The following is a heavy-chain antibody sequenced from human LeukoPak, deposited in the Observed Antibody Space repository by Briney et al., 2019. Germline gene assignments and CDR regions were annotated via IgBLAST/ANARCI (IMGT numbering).Heavy chain of an antibody. CDR2: IYSCGST. Sequence: GGSLRLSCAASGFTFDDYTMHWVRQAPGKGLEWVSVIYSCGSTYYADSVKGRFTISRDNSKNTLYLQMNSLRAEDTAVYYCARGTQGGYCSGGSWFDPWGQGTLVTVSS. J-gene: IGHJ5*02. CDR3: ARGTQGGYCSGGSWFDP. CDR1: GFTFDDYT. D-gene: IGHD2-15*01. V-gene: IGHV3-66*01.